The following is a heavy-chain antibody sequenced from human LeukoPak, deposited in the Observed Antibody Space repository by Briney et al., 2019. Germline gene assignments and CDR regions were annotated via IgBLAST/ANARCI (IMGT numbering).Heavy chain of an antibody. V-gene: IGHV3-13*01. Sequence: GGSLRLSCAASGFTFSSYDMHWVRQATGKGLEWVSAIGSAGGTYYPGSVEGRFTISRENAKNSLYLQMNSLRADDTAVYYCAIAKGPVDIVVAATGVFGYWGQGTLVTVSS. J-gene: IGHJ4*02. CDR3: AIAKGPVDIVVAATGVFGY. D-gene: IGHD6-19*01. CDR1: GFTFSSYD. CDR2: IGSAGGT.